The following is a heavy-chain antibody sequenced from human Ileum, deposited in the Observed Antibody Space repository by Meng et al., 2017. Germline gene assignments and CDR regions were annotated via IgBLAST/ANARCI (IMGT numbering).Heavy chain of an antibody. CDR1: GYIFKHYW. CDR3: ARYMVRGLVGDY. Sequence: GESLKISCKGSGYIFKHYWIGWVRQMPGKGLEWMGIIFPGDSDTRYSPSFQGQGTIPADKSLDTAYLHLSSLKASDTAMYYCARYMVRGLVGDYWGQGTLVTVSS. V-gene: IGHV5-51*01. CDR2: IFPGDSDT. J-gene: IGHJ4*02. D-gene: IGHD3-10*01.